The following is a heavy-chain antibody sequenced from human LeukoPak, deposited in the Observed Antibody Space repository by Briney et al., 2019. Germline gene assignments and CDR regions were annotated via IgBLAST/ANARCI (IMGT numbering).Heavy chain of an antibody. CDR1: GGSISSYY. CDR3: ARGDYGEYPGNY. CDR2: IYSSGST. J-gene: IGHJ4*02. Sequence: SETLSLTCSVSGGSISSYYWSWIRQPPGKGLERIGYIYSSGSTNYNNPSLKSRVTISLDTSKNQFSLKLTSLTSADTAVYYCARGDYGEYPGNYWGQGALVTVSS. V-gene: IGHV4-59*01. D-gene: IGHD4-17*01.